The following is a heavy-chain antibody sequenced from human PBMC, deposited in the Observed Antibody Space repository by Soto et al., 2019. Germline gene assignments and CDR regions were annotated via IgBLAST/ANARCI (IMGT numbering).Heavy chain of an antibody. CDR3: AREDYYDSSGYYPLDY. J-gene: IGHJ4*02. CDR2: INAGNGNT. Sequence: QVQLVQSGAEVKKPGASVKVSCKASGYTFTSYAMLWVRQDPGQRLEWIGWINAGNGNTKYSQKFQGRVTITRDTSACTAYMELSSLRSEETAVYYCAREDYYDSSGYYPLDYWGQGTLVTVSS. V-gene: IGHV1-3*01. D-gene: IGHD3-22*01. CDR1: GYTFTSYA.